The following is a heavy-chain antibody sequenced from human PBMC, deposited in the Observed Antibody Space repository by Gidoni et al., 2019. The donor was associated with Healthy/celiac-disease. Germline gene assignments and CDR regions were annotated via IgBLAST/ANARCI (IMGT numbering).Heavy chain of an antibody. V-gene: IGHV1-69*01. CDR1: GGTFSSSA. Sequence: QVQLVRSGAEVKKPGSSVKVSCKASGGTFSSSAISWVRQDPGQGLEWMGGIIPIFGTANYAQKFQGRVTITADESTSTAYMELSSLRSEDTAVYYCAQLGAVAGRGGYCDYWGQGTLVTVSS. CDR3: AQLGAVAGRGGYCDY. CDR2: IIPIFGTA. J-gene: IGHJ4*02. D-gene: IGHD6-19*01.